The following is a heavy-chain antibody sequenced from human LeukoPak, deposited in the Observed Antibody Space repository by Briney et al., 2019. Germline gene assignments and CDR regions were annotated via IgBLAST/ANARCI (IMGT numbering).Heavy chain of an antibody. V-gene: IGHV4-4*07. CDR2: IHATGTT. J-gene: IGHJ6*04. Sequence: SETLSLTCTVSGGSISPYYWSWVRQPAGEGLEWIGRIHATGTTSYNPSLQSRVTMSVDTSQNQFSLKLTSVTAADTAVYYCARNFPGRTEDVWGKGTTVTVSS. CDR3: ARNFPGRTEDV. CDR1: GGSISPYY.